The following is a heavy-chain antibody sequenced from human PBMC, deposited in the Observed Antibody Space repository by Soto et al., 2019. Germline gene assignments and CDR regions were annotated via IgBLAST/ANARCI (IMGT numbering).Heavy chain of an antibody. CDR1: GSMFTGYY. D-gene: IGHD3-22*01. CDR2: INPKSGGT. J-gene: IGHJ3*02. Sequence: VKVSCKASGSMFTGYYIHWVRQAPGQGLEGMGWINPKSGGTKYAEKFQGRVSMTGDTSITTAYLELSSLTSDDTAVYYCATDRVAFDMWGQGTKVTVSS. CDR3: ATDRVAFDM. V-gene: IGHV1-2*02.